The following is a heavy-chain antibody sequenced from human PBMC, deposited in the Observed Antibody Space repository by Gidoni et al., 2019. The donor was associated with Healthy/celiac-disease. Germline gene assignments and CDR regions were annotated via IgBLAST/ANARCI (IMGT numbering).Heavy chain of an antibody. V-gene: IGHV4-59*08. CDR3: ARWGLFGEAHFDY. CDR2: ISYSGSN. D-gene: IGHD3-10*01. Sequence: QVPLQESGPGLVKPSQTLSLTCTVSGASISSYYWSWIRQPPGKGLEWIRYISYSGSNNYNPSLKSRVTIAVDTSKNQFSLKLSSVTAADTAVYYCARWGLFGEAHFDYWGQGTLVTVSS. CDR1: GASISSYY. J-gene: IGHJ4*02.